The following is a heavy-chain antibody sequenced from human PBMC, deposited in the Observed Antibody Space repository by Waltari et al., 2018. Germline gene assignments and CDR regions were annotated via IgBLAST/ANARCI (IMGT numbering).Heavy chain of an antibody. Sequence: QVQLQQWGAGLLKPSETLSLTCAVSGGSFTFFSLTWLRQPPGKGLEWIGEINPRGTTNYSPSLRSRVSISSDTSKNKFSLKLTSVTAADTAVYYCARADRGPRSGSSATPAWGPWGQGTLVTVSS. CDR3: ARADRGPRSGSSATPAWGP. D-gene: IGHD1-26*01. J-gene: IGHJ5*02. CDR1: GGSFTFFS. CDR2: INPRGTT. V-gene: IGHV4-34*01.